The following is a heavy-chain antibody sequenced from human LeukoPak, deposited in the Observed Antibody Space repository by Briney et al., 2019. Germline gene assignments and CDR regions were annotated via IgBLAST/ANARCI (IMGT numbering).Heavy chain of an antibody. J-gene: IGHJ4*02. V-gene: IGHV3-48*01. CDR1: GFTFSSYS. CDR3: ARGSPTVDLY. CDR2: ISSSSTI. D-gene: IGHD1-1*01. Sequence: GGSLRLSCAASGFTFSSYSMNWVRQAPGKGLEWVSYISSSSTIYYADSVKGRFTISRDNAKNSLYLQMNSLRAEDTAVYYCARGSPTVDLYWGQGTLVTVSS.